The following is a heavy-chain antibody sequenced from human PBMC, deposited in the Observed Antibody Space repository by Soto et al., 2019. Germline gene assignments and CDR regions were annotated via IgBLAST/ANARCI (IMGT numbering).Heavy chain of an antibody. CDR1: GYTFTRYA. V-gene: IGHV1-3*01. CDR3: ARTVGYYYGMDV. J-gene: IGHJ6*02. D-gene: IGHD4-17*01. CDR2: INAGNGHT. Sequence: QVQLVQSGAEVKKPGASVKVSCKASGYTFTRYAMHWVRPAPGQRLEWMGWINAGNGHTNYSQKFQGRVTITRDTSASTSYMELSSLRSEDTAVYYCARTVGYYYGMDVWGQGTTVTVSS.